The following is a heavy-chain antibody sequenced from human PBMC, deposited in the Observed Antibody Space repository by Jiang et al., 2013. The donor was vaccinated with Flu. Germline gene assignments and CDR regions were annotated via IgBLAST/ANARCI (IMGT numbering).Heavy chain of an antibody. CDR2: IYSDGDT. V-gene: IGHV3-66*01. J-gene: IGHJ4*02. CDR3: ARVGGATVY. Sequence: QLVESGGGVVQPGGSLRLSCAASGFSVRNNYMSWVRQTPGKGLEWVSVIYSDGDTYYADSVKGRFTVSRDNSKNTLILQMSSLRAEDTAVYYCARVGGATVYWGQGILVTVSS. D-gene: IGHD1-26*01. CDR1: GFSVRNNY.